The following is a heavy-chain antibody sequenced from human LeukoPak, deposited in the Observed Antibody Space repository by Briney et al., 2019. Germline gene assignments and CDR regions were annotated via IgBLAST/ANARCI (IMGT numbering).Heavy chain of an antibody. CDR3: TTGIRGY. V-gene: IGHV3-15*04. CDR2: IASKTDGGAT. CDR1: GFTVSSNY. D-gene: IGHD3-10*01. Sequence: GGSLRLSCAASGFTVSSNYMRWVRQAPGEGLDWVGRIASKTDGGATDYAAPVKGRFTISRDDSKNTLNLQMNSLKTEDTAVYYCTTGIRGYWGQGTLVTVSS. J-gene: IGHJ4*02.